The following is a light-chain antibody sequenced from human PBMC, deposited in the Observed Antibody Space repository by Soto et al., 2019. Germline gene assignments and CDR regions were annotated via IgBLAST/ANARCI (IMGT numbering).Light chain of an antibody. CDR1: QSISTW. CDR3: QQYFRYSYT. J-gene: IGKJ2*01. Sequence: DIQMTQSPSTLSASVGDRVTITCRASQSISTWLAWYQQKPGKAPNLLIYNASSLESVVPSRFSGSGSGTEFTLTISSLQPDDFATYYCQQYFRYSYTFGQGTKLQIK. CDR2: NAS. V-gene: IGKV1-5*03.